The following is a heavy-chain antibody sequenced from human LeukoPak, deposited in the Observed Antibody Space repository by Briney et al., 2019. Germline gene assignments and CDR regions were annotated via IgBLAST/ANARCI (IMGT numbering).Heavy chain of an antibody. J-gene: IGHJ4*02. CDR1: GFTFTNAW. V-gene: IGHV3-15*01. CDR3: ATDLGLTIIRGVIVH. Sequence: GGSLRLSCAASGFTFTNAWMTWVRQAPGKGLEWVGRIKSKGDGETTDYAAPVKGRFIMSRDDAKATLYLQMNSLSAEDTAVYYCATDLGLTIIRGVIVHWGQGALVTVSS. D-gene: IGHD3-10*01. CDR2: IKSKGDGETT.